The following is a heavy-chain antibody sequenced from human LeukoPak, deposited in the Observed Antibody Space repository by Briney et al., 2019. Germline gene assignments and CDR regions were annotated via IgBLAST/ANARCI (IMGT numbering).Heavy chain of an antibody. V-gene: IGHV3-30-3*01. CDR2: ISYDGSNK. J-gene: IGHJ1*01. CDR1: GFTFSSYA. Sequence: GGSLRLSCAASGFTFSSYAMHWVRQAPGKGLEWVAVISYDGSNKYYADSVKGRFTISRDNSKNTPYLQMNSLRAEDTAVYYCARVDSRGIAAAGTSEYFQHWGQGTLVTVSS. CDR3: ARVDSRGIAAAGTSEYFQH. D-gene: IGHD6-13*01.